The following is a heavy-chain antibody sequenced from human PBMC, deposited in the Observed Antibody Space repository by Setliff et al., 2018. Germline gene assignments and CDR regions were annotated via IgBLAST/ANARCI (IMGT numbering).Heavy chain of an antibody. V-gene: IGHV4-38-2*01. CDR2: IYRTGTT. CDR3: ARQSVRGLADNNRFDP. Sequence: PSETLSLTCGVSGYSISSGYYWGWIRQPPGKGLEWIGSIYRTGTTHYNPSLKSRVTMSLDTSKNQFSLKLSSVTAADTAVYYCARQSVRGLADNNRFDPWGQGTLVTVSS. J-gene: IGHJ5*02. D-gene: IGHD2-15*01. CDR1: GYSISSGYY.